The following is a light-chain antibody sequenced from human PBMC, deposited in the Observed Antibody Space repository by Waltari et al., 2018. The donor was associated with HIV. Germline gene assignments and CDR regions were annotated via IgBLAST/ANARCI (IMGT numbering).Light chain of an antibody. CDR3: ASWHDSLAGPV. V-gene: IGLV1-44*01. CDR2: SDS. CDR1: RSDIGTNP. Sequence: QSVLTQPPSASGTPGQTVTISCSGSRSDIGTNPVNWLQQPLGSAPRLLIYSDSLRPSGVPDRFSGSKSGTSASLAISGLQSEDEADYYCASWHDSLAGPVFGGGTRLTVL. J-gene: IGLJ3*02.